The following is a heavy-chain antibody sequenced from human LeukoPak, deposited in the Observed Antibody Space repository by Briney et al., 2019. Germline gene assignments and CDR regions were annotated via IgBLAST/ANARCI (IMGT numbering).Heavy chain of an antibody. CDR2: INPNSGGT. CDR3: ARVYYYYDSRRKYYFDY. D-gene: IGHD3-22*01. V-gene: IGHV1-2*02. Sequence: ASVKVSCKASGYTFTGYYMHWVRQAPGQGLEWMGWINPNSGGTNCAQKFQGRVTMTRDTSISTAYMELSRLRSDDTAVYYCARVYYYYDSRRKYYFDYWGQGTLVTVSS. J-gene: IGHJ4*02. CDR1: GYTFTGYY.